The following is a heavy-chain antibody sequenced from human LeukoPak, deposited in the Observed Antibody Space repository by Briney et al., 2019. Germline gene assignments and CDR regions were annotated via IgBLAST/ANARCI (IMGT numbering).Heavy chain of an antibody. V-gene: IGHV4-34*01. J-gene: IGHJ4*02. CDR1: GEPFTTHY. CDR2: INHSGTT. CDR3: AREGRLAAALEY. D-gene: IGHD6-13*01. Sequence: PSETLSLTCAVSGEPFTTHYWSWIRQPPGKRLEWIGEINHSGTTNYNPSLKSRVTMSVDMSKKQFTLDLTYVTAADRAVYYCAREGRLAAALEYWGQGTLVTVSS.